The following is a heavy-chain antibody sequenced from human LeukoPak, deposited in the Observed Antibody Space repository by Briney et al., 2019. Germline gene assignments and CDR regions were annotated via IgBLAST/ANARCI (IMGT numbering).Heavy chain of an antibody. J-gene: IGHJ4*02. CDR3: AKSSYYDSSGYYREYYFDY. D-gene: IGHD3-22*01. CDR2: VSGSGGST. V-gene: IGHV3-23*01. Sequence: PGGSLRLSCAASGFGFSTYGMHWVRQAPGKGLEWVSSVSGSGGSTYYADSVKGRFTISRDNSKSTLFLQMNSLRAEDTAVYYCAKSSYYDSSGYYREYYFDYWGQGTLVTVSS. CDR1: GFGFSTYG.